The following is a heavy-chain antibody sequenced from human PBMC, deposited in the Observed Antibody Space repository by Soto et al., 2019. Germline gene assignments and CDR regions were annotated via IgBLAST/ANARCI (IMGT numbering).Heavy chain of an antibody. D-gene: IGHD3-16*02. CDR1: GFTFRNYG. Sequence: GWSLRLSCAGSGFTFRNYGMQLVRQAPGKGLEWVALTSFDGFNQYYGKSVEGRFTISRDNSKNTLYLQMDSLRPEDSAMYFCARSPGRAGIILFDCWGKGTLVTVFS. CDR2: TSFDGFNQ. V-gene: IGHV3-30*03. J-gene: IGHJ5*01. CDR3: ARSPGRAGIILFDC.